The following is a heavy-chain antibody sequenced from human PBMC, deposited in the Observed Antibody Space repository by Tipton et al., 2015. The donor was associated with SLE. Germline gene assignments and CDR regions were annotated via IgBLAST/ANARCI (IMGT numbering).Heavy chain of an antibody. J-gene: IGHJ4*02. D-gene: IGHD6-6*01. CDR3: AREAWSSSSRGGFDY. V-gene: IGHV4-39*02. CDR2: IYYSGST. Sequence: TLSLTCTVSGGSISSSSYYWGWIRQPPGKGLEWIGGIYYSGSTYYNPSLKSRVTISVDPSKNQFSLKLSSVTAADTAVYYCAREAWSSSSRGGFDYWGQGTLVTVSS. CDR1: GGSISSSSYY.